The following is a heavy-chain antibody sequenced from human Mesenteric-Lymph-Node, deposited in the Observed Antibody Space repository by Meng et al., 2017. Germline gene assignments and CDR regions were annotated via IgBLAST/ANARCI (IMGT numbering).Heavy chain of an antibody. J-gene: IGHJ5*02. Sequence: GGSLRLSCAASGFTFSSYAMHWVRQAPGKGLEWVAVISYDGSNKYYADSVKGRFTISRDNSKNTLYLQMNSLRAEDTAVYYCARDRSGYYRYNWFDPWGQGTLVTVSS. CDR1: GFTFSSYA. CDR3: ARDRSGYYRYNWFDP. D-gene: IGHD3-3*01. CDR2: ISYDGSNK. V-gene: IGHV3-30*04.